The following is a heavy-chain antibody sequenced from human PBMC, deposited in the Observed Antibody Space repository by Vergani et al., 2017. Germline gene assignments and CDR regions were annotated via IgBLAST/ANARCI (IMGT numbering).Heavy chain of an antibody. V-gene: IGHV4-38-2*01. CDR2: VHRNGNT. CDR1: GYSVGSGYY. CDR3: ARQHPYGSAHVDF. Sequence: QVDLQESGPGLVKSSETLSLNCAVSGYSVGSGYYWGWIRQPPGRGLEWIGCVHRNGNTYYTSSLRSRATISRNTPKNQFSLRLTSVTAADSAVYYCARQHPYGSAHVDFWGRGVLVTVSA. J-gene: IGHJ4*02. D-gene: IGHD3-10*01.